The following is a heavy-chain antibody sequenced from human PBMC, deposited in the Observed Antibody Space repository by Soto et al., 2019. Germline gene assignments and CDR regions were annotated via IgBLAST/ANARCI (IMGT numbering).Heavy chain of an antibody. D-gene: IGHD3-22*01. J-gene: IGHJ6*02. CDR3: TTAYYYDSSGSRYYYYGMDV. V-gene: IGHV3-15*07. CDR1: GFTFSNAW. Sequence: EVQLVESGGGLVKPGGSLRLSCAASGFTFSNAWMKWVRQAPGKGLEWVGRIKSKTDGGTTDYAAPVKGRFTISRDDSKNTLSLQMNSLKTEDTAVYYCTTAYYYDSSGSRYYYYGMDVWGQGTTVTVSS. CDR2: IKSKTDGGTT.